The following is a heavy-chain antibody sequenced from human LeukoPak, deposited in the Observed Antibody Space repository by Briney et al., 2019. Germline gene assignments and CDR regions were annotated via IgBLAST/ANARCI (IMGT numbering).Heavy chain of an antibody. V-gene: IGHV1-46*01. CDR2: INPRGYST. CDR3: ARDSSTWYSDYYYYMDV. Sequence: ASVKVSCKASGYTFTNYYIHWVRQAPGQGLEWMGIINPRGYSTDYAQKFQGRVTMTGDTSTSTAYMELSSLRSDDTARYFCARDSSTWYSDYYYYMDVWGKGTTVTVSS. D-gene: IGHD2/OR15-2a*01. CDR1: GYTFTNYY. J-gene: IGHJ6*03.